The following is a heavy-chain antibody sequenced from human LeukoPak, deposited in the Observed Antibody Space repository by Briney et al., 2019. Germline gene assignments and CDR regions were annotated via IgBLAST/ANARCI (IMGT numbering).Heavy chain of an antibody. D-gene: IGHD6-13*01. V-gene: IGHV4-39*07. CDR1: GGSISSSSYY. CDR3: ARTQDSSSWYQEDY. J-gene: IGHJ4*02. CDR2: IYYSGST. Sequence: SETLSLTCTVSGGSISSSSYYWGWIRQPPGKGLEWIGSIYYSGSTYYNPSLKSRVTISVDTSKNQFSLKLSSVTAADTAVYYCARTQDSSSWYQEDYWGQGTLVTVSS.